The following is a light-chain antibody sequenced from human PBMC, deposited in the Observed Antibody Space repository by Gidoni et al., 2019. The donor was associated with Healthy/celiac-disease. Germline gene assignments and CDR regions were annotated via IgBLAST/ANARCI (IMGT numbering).Light chain of an antibody. Sequence: QSVLTQPPSASGTPGPRVTISCSVSSSNIGSNYVYWYQHLPGTAPKLLIYRNNQRPSGVPDRFSGSKSGTSASLAISGLRSEDEADYYCAAWDDSLSGPVVFGGGTKLTVL. CDR1: SSNIGSNY. J-gene: IGLJ2*01. CDR2: RNN. CDR3: AAWDDSLSGPVV. V-gene: IGLV1-47*01.